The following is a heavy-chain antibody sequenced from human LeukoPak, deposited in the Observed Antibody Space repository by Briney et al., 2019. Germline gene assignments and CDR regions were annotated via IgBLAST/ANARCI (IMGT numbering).Heavy chain of an antibody. J-gene: IGHJ4*02. V-gene: IGHV1-2*02. CDR3: ARVVTALPRYDY. CDR1: GYTFTGYY. D-gene: IGHD2-21*02. Sequence: VASVKVSCKASGYTFTGYYMHWVRQAPGQGLEWMGWINPNSGGTNYAQKFQGRVTMTRDTSISTAYMELGRLRSDDTAVYYCARVVTALPRYDYWGQGTLVTVSS. CDR2: INPNSGGT.